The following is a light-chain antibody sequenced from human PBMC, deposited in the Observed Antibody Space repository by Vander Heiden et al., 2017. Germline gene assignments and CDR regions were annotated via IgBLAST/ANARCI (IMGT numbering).Light chain of an antibody. CDR3: AAWDDRLNGPV. Sequence: QSVLTQPPSASGTPGQTVTVSCSGTHSNMGSNTVHWYQQVPGTAPKLLIYNNDQRPSGVRDRFSGSKSGTSASLAISGRQSDDEADYYCAAWDDRLNGPVFGGGTRLTVL. CDR1: HSNMGSNT. J-gene: IGLJ3*02. V-gene: IGLV1-44*01. CDR2: NND.